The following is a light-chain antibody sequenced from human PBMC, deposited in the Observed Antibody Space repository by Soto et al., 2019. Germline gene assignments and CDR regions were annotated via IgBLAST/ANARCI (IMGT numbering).Light chain of an antibody. CDR3: SSYTSSSHYV. J-gene: IGLJ1*01. Sequence: QSALTQPASVSGSPGQSITISCTGTSSDVGGYNYVSWYQQHPGKAPKLMIYDVSNRPSGVSNRFSGSKSGNTASLTSSGLQAEDEADYYCSSYTSSSHYVFGTGTKLTVL. CDR1: SSDVGGYNY. V-gene: IGLV2-14*01. CDR2: DVS.